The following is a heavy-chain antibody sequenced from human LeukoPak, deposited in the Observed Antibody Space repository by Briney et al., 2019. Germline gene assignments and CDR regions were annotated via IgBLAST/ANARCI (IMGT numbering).Heavy chain of an antibody. CDR1: GFTFSSYA. CDR2: TSGSGVDT. Sequence: PGGSLRLSCAASGFTFSSYAMSWVRQAQGKGLEWVSGTSGSGVDTFKADSVKGRFTISRDNSKNTLYLQMNSLRAEDTAVYYCAKAPRERLWCYFDYWGQGTLVTVSS. V-gene: IGHV3-23*01. J-gene: IGHJ4*02. CDR3: AKAPRERLWCYFDY. D-gene: IGHD4/OR15-4a*01.